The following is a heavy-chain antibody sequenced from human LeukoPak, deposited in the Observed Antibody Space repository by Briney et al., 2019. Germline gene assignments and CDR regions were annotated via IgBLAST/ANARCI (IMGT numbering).Heavy chain of an antibody. CDR2: INHSGST. J-gene: IGHJ4*02. Sequence: SETLSLTCAVYGGSFSGYYWSWIRQPPGKGLGWIGEINHSGSTNYNPSLKSRVTISVDTSKNQFSLKLSSVTAADTAVYYCARGRVYLYYFDYWGQGTLVTVSS. CDR1: GGSFSGYY. D-gene: IGHD5/OR15-5a*01. V-gene: IGHV4-34*01. CDR3: ARGRVYLYYFDY.